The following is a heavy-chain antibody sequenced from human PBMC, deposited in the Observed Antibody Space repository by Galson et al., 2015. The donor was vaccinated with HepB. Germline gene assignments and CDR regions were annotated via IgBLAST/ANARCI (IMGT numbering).Heavy chain of an antibody. J-gene: IGHJ3*01. CDR2: IDPNSGGT. V-gene: IGHV1-2*04. D-gene: IGHD2-21*02. Sequence: SVKVSCKASGYTFSAHYMHWVRQAPGQGLEWIGWIDPNSGGTNYAEKFQGSVIMRWDTSISTASMELSSLRSDDTAVYFCARAMTRADAFDVWGQGTMVTVSS. CDR1: GYTFSAHY. CDR3: ARAMTRADAFDV.